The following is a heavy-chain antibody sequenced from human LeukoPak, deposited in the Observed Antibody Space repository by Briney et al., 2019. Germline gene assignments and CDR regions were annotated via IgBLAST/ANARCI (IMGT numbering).Heavy chain of an antibody. V-gene: IGHV4-61*02. D-gene: IGHD6-13*01. CDR3: ASGAAAPLYYFDY. J-gene: IGHJ4*02. Sequence: SETLSLTCTVSGGSIDTTSYYWSWIRQPVGQGLEWIGRIYPSGSTNYNPSLKSRLTLSVDKSKNQFSLNLTSVTAADTALYYCASGAAAPLYYFDYWGQGSLVTVSS. CDR2: IYPSGST. CDR1: GGSIDTTSYY.